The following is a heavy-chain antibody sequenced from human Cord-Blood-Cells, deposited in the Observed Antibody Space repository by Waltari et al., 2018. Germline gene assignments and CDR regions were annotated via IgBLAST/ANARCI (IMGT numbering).Heavy chain of an antibody. CDR1: GFTFSSYG. CDR3: AKDGPWGAMVPVDY. Sequence: QVQLVESGGGVVQPGRSLRLSCAASGFTFSSYGMHWVRQAPGKGLEWVAVISYDGSNKYYGDSVKGRFTISRDNSKNTLYLQMNSLRAEDTAVYDCAKDGPWGAMVPVDYWGQGTLVTVSS. J-gene: IGHJ4*02. D-gene: IGHD5-18*01. CDR2: ISYDGSNK. V-gene: IGHV3-30*18.